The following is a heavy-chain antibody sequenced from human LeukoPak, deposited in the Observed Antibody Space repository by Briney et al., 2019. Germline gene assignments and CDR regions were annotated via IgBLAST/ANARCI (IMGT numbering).Heavy chain of an antibody. Sequence: PSETLSLTCTVSGDSISSSNCYWGWIRQPPGKGLEWIGEINHSGSTNYNPSLKSRVTISVDTSKNQFSLKLSSVTAADTAVYYCARARKYSSGWPYYYYMDVWGKGTTVTISS. CDR2: INHSGST. V-gene: IGHV4-39*07. CDR3: ARARKYSSGWPYYYYMDV. J-gene: IGHJ6*03. CDR1: GDSISSSNCY. D-gene: IGHD6-19*01.